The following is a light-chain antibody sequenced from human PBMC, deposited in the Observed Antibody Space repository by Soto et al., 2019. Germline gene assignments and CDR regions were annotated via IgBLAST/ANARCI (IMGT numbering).Light chain of an antibody. J-gene: IGKJ1*01. CDR1: ESVSSY. V-gene: IGKV3-11*01. CDR2: DTS. CDR3: QQRSSWPPT. Sequence: EIVLTQSPATLSLSPGEKATLSCRASESVSSYLAWFQQKPGQAPRLLIYDTSDSASDIPARFSGSGSGTGFTLTISSLEPEDFAVYFCQQRSSWPPTFGQGTKVEMK.